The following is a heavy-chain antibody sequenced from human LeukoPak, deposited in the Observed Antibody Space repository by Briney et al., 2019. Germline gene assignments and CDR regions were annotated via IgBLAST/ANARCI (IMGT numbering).Heavy chain of an antibody. CDR3: ARDYTVALGTTTYFQH. V-gene: IGHV7-4-1*02. CDR1: GYIFDIYA. D-gene: IGHD1-7*01. CDR2: INTNTGIP. Sequence: ASVKVSCKASGYIFDIYAMIWVRQAPGQGLGLMGWINTNTGIPTYAQGFTGRFVFSLDTSVSTAYLHISSLKTEDTAVYYCARDYTVALGTTTYFQHWGQGTLVTVSS. J-gene: IGHJ1*01.